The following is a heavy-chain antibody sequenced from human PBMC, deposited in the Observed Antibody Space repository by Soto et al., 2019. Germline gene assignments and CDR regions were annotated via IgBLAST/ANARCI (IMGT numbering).Heavy chain of an antibody. Sequence: QARLVESGGGVVQPGRSLRLSCAASGFTFKNYALHWVRQAPGKGLEWVAVISFDGDKKYYADSVKGRFTISRDNLKNTLYLQMNNLRVEDPALYFCAREDDYNYRYFNYGLDVWGQGTTVTVSS. J-gene: IGHJ6*02. CDR1: GFTFKNYA. CDR2: ISFDGDKK. CDR3: AREDDYNYRYFNYGLDV. V-gene: IGHV3-30*03. D-gene: IGHD4-4*01.